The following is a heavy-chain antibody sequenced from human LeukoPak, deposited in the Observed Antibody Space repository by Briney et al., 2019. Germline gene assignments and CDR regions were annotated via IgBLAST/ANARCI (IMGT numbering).Heavy chain of an antibody. D-gene: IGHD3-10*01. Sequence: GGSLRLSCAASGFTVSSNYMSWVRQAPGKGLEWVSVIYSGGSTYYADSAKGRFTISRDNSKDTLYLQMNSLRAEDTAVYYCARDFPTVRGVIDWGQGTLVTVSS. CDR2: IYSGGST. V-gene: IGHV3-66*01. J-gene: IGHJ4*02. CDR1: GFTVSSNY. CDR3: ARDFPTVRGVID.